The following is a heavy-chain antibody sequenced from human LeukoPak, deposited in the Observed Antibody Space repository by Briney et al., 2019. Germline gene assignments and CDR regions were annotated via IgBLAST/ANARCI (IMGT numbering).Heavy chain of an antibody. D-gene: IGHD3-9*01. V-gene: IGHV1-2*04. CDR2: INPNSGGT. CDR3: ARRTTYYDILTGYSDAFDI. CDR1: GYTLTGYY. J-gene: IGHJ3*02. Sequence: ASVKVSCKASGYTLTGYYMHWVRQAPGQGLEWMGWINPNSGGTNYAQKFQGWDTMTRDTSISTAYMELSRLRSDDTAVYYCARRTTYYDILTGYSDAFDIWGQGTMVTVSS.